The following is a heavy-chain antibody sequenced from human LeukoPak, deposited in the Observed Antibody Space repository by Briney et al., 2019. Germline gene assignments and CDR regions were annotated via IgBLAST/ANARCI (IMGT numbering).Heavy chain of an antibody. CDR2: IFYTGSY. CDR1: GGSISNHY. J-gene: IGHJ5*02. D-gene: IGHD6-19*01. Sequence: SETLSLTCTVAGGSISNHYWSWIRQSPGKGLEWIAYIFYTGSYNYNPSLKSRVSISVDTSKNQFSLNLTSVTAADTAVYYCARGRSSLDLWGQGTLVTVSS. V-gene: IGHV4-59*11. CDR3: ARGRSSLDL.